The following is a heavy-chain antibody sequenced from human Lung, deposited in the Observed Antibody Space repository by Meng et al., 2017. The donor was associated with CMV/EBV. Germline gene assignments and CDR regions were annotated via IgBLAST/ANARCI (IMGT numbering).Heavy chain of an antibody. CDR2: IKQNGSEK. V-gene: IGHV3-7*01. CDR1: RFTFSNFW. D-gene: IGHD1-26*01. Sequence: GESLKISCAASRFTFSNFWMSWVRQAPGKGLEWVANIKQNGSEKYYVDSVKGRFTISRDNAKNSLYLQMNSLRAEDTAVYYCARGPKAHSGGYSPQVVGYYYGMDDWXQGTTVTVSS. CDR3: ARGPKAHSGGYSPQVVGYYYGMDD. J-gene: IGHJ6*02.